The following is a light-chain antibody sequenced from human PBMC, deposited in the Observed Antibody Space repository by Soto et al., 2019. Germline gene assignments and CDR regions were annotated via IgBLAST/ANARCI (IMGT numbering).Light chain of an antibody. CDR3: MYCIEFPT. J-gene: IGKJ5*01. Sequence: DIVMTQTPLSLPVTPGEPASISCSSSQSLLDSAAGNTYLDWYLQKAGQSPQLLIYTLSYRASGGPDRFSGSVSGADSTLIISRVEAEDVGDDYWMYCIEFPTFGQGTRLEIK. CDR2: TLS. V-gene: IGKV2-40*01. CDR1: QSLLDSAAGNTY.